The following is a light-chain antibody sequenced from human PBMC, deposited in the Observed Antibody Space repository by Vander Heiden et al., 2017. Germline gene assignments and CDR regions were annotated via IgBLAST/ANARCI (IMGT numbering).Light chain of an antibody. V-gene: IGLV3-21*02. CDR2: DDN. J-gene: IGLJ2*01. CDR1: NIGSKS. Sequence: SHVLTQQPSVSVAAGQKARITCGRNNIGSKSVHWYQQKPGQAPVVVVYDDNDRPSGIPERFSGSNSGNTATLTISRVEAGDEADYYCQVWDSSSDHVVFGGGTKLTVL. CDR3: QVWDSSSDHVV.